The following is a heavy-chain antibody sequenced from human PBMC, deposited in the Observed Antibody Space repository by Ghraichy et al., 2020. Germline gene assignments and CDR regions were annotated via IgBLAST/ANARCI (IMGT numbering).Heavy chain of an antibody. CDR2: ISYDGSNK. Sequence: GGSLRLSCAASGFTFSSYGMHWVRQAPGKGLEWVAVISYDGSNKYYADSVKGRFTISRDNSKNTLYLQMNSLRAEDTAVYYCAKQQNPHYYDSSGYYNWFDPWGQGTLVTVSS. CDR3: AKQQNPHYYDSSGYYNWFDP. J-gene: IGHJ5*02. CDR1: GFTFSSYG. V-gene: IGHV3-30*18. D-gene: IGHD3-22*01.